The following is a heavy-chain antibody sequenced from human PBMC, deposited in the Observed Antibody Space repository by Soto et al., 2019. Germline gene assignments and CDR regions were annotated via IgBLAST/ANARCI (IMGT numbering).Heavy chain of an antibody. CDR2: ISYDGSEK. CDR1: AFTFRSYT. D-gene: IGHD3-3*01. J-gene: IGHJ5*02. CDR3: AKLVGGVKAIGAPGDWLDP. V-gene: IGHV3-30*18. Sequence: QVQLVESGGGVVQPGRSLRLSCAASAFTFRSYTMHWVRQAPGKGLEWVATISYDGSEKYYGDSVKGRCTVSRDNSNNTLFLQIDSLRAEDTAVYYCAKLVGGVKAIGAPGDWLDPWGQGTLVTVSS.